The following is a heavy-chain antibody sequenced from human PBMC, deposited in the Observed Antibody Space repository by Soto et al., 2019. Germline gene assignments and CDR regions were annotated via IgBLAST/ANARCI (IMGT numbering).Heavy chain of an antibody. J-gene: IGHJ5*02. V-gene: IGHV4-59*05. CDR3: ARRGVIRGVIVLDP. CDR1: GGSITNFY. Sequence: SETLSLTCTVSGGSITNFYWSWTRLPPGKGLEWIGSVYYSGSTYYNPSLKSRVTLSVDTSKNQFSLKLSSVTAADTAVYYCARRGVIRGVIVLDPWGQGTLVTVSS. CDR2: VYYSGST. D-gene: IGHD3-10*01.